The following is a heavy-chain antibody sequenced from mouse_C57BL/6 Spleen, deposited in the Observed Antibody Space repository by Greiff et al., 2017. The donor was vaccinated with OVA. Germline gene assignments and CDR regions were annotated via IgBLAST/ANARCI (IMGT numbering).Heavy chain of an antibody. Sequence: QVQLQQPGAELVRPGTSVKLSCKASGYTFTSYWMHWVKQRPGQGLEWIGVIYPSDSYPNYNQKFKGKATLTVDTSSSTAYMQLNGLTAEDSAVYYCARDFSFDYWGQGTTLTVSA. CDR3: ARDFSFDY. J-gene: IGHJ2*01. CDR2: IYPSDSYP. CDR1: GYTFTSYW. V-gene: IGHV1-59*01.